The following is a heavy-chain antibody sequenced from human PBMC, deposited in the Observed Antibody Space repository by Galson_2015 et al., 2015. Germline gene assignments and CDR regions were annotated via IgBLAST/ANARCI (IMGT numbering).Heavy chain of an antibody. CDR1: GYSFTNYW. CDR2: IYSADSDI. J-gene: IGHJ4*02. Sequence: QSGAEVKKPGESLKISCKGSGYSFTNYWIGWVRQMPGKGLEWMGIIYSADSDIRYSPSFQGQVTISTDESITTAYLQWSSLKASDTAIYYCARPVYSGGHSYSRGVDYWGQGTLVTVSS. V-gene: IGHV5-51*01. D-gene: IGHD2-21*02. CDR3: ARPVYSGGHSYSRGVDY.